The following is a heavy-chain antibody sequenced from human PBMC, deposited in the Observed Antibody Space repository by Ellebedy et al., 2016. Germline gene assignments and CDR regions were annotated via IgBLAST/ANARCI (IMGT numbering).Heavy chain of an antibody. D-gene: IGHD6-6*01. Sequence: ASVKVSCXVSGYTLTDLSMHWVRQAPGKGLEWMGGFDPEDGETIYAQKFQGRVTMTEDTSTDTAYMELSSLRSEDTAVYDCARSTIAARPDYYYYYMDVWGKGTTVTVSS. J-gene: IGHJ6*03. V-gene: IGHV1-24*01. CDR3: ARSTIAARPDYYYYYMDV. CDR2: FDPEDGET. CDR1: GYTLTDLS.